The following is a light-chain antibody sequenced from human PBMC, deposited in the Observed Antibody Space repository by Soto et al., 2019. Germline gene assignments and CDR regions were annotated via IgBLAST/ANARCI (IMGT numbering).Light chain of an antibody. Sequence: QSVLTQPASVSGSPGQSITISCTGTSSDVGNYNLVTWYQQHPGKAPKLMIYEGSKRPSGVSNRFSGSKSGNTASLTISGLQAEDEADYYCCSYARSSTVVFGGGTKLTVL. J-gene: IGLJ3*02. CDR2: EGS. CDR1: SSDVGNYNL. V-gene: IGLV2-23*01. CDR3: CSYARSSTVV.